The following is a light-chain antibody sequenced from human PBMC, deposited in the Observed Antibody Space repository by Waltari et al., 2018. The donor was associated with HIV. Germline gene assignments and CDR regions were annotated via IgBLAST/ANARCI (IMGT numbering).Light chain of an antibody. CDR2: RNH. Sequence: QSVLTQPPSASGTPGQRVTISCSGSSATIGNNYVYWYQQLPETAPKLLIYRNHQRPSGVPDRLSGSKSGTSASLAVSGLRSEDEGDYYCAAWDDGLSGVVFGGGTKLTVL. V-gene: IGLV1-47*01. CDR3: AAWDDGLSGVV. CDR1: SATIGNNY. J-gene: IGLJ2*01.